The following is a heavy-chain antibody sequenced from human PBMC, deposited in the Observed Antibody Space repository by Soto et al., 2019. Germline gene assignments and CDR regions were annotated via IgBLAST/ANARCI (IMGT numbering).Heavy chain of an antibody. CDR1: GFTFSRDW. CDR3: ARGAFGNYYVDY. D-gene: IGHD3-10*01. CDR2: IKYDGSST. J-gene: IGHJ4*02. Sequence: EVQLVESGGGLVQPGGALRLSCAASGFTFSRDWMHWVRQAPGKGLVWVSRIKYDGSSTNYADSVKGRFTISRDNAKNTAYLQMNRRRDEDTAVYDCARGAFGNYYVDYWGQGTLVTVAS. V-gene: IGHV3-74*01.